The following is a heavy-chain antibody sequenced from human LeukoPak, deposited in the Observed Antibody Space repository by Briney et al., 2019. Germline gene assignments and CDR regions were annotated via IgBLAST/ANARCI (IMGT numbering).Heavy chain of an antibody. V-gene: IGHV3-53*01. J-gene: IGHJ4*02. Sequence: PGGSLRLSCTVSGFTLSSYEMSWVRQAPGKGLEWVSFIYSDNTHYSDSVKGRFTISRDNSKNTLYLQMNSLRAKDTAVYYCARRAGAYSHPYDYWGQGTLVTVSS. D-gene: IGHD4/OR15-4a*01. CDR2: IYSDNT. CDR1: GFTLSSYE. CDR3: ARRAGAYSHPYDY.